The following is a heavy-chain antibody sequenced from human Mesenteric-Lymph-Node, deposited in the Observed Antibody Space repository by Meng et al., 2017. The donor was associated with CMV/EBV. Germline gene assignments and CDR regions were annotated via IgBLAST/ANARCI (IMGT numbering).Heavy chain of an antibody. D-gene: IGHD3-9*01. CDR1: GFIFDDHT. CDR2: ITWDGDST. J-gene: IGHJ6*02. CDR3: AKSIYDILTGYYHGDYYYGMDV. Sequence: GGSLRLSCAASGFIFDDHTMHWVRQAPGKGLEWVSLITWDGDSTYYADSVKGRFTVSRDDSKNSLYLQMNSLRDEDTALYYCAKSIYDILTGYYHGDYYYGMDVWGQGTTVTVSS. V-gene: IGHV3-43*01.